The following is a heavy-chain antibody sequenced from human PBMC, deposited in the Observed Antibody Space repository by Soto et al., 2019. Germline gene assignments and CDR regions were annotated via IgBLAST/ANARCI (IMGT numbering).Heavy chain of an antibody. J-gene: IGHJ3*02. Sequence: AAGPVSCKGSRYTFTNYGISGVVRSPVQGHEWVGWVCAYNVNTNYAQKLQGRVTMTTDTSTSTAYMELRSLRYDNTAMYYCARAGDFWSGYYAKGAFDIWGQQTRVT. D-gene: IGHD3-3*01. V-gene: IGHV1-18*01. CDR3: ARAGDFWSGYYAKGAFDI. CDR1: RYTFTNYG. CDR2: VCAYNVNT.